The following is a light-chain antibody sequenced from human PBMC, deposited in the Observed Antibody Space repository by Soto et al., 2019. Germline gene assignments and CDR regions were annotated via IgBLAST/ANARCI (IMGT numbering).Light chain of an antibody. CDR2: EVN. J-gene: IGLJ1*01. V-gene: IGLV2-14*01. CDR1: SSDVGGYKF. CDR3: QSYDSSLGGNYV. Sequence: QSALTQPASVSGSPGQSITISCTGTSSDVGGYKFVSWYQQYPGKAPKLMIYEVNNRPSGVPDRFSGSKSGTSASLAITGLQPEDEADYYCQSYDSSLGGNYVFGTGTKVTVL.